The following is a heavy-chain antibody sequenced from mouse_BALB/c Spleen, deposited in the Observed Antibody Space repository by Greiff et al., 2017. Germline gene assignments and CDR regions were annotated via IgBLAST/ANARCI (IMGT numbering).Heavy chain of an antibody. CDR3: ARGQYGNYWYFDV. CDR2: ISSGGST. J-gene: IGHJ1*01. V-gene: IGHV5-6-5*01. D-gene: IGHD2-10*02. Sequence: DVKLVESGGGLVKPGGSLKLSCAASGFTFSSYAMSWVRQTPEKRLEWVASISSGGSTYYPDSVKGRFTISRDNARNILYLQMSSLRSEDTAMYYCARGQYGNYWYFDVWGAGTTVTVSS. CDR1: GFTFSSYA.